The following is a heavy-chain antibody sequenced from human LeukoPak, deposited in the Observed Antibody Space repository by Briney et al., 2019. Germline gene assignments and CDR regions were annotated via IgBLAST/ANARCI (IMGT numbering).Heavy chain of an antibody. CDR1: GFTFSSYS. CDR2: ISSSSSTI. D-gene: IGHD3-10*01. Sequence: GGSLRLSCAASGFTFSSYSMNWVRQAPGKGLEWVSYISSSSSTIYYADSVKGRFTISRDNAKNSLYLQMNSLRAEDTAVYYCARDLSYYGSGIRYWGQGTLVTVSS. V-gene: IGHV3-48*04. J-gene: IGHJ4*02. CDR3: ARDLSYYGSGIRY.